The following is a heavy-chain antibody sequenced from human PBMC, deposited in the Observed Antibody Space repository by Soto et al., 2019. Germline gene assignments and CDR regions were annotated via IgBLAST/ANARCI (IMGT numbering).Heavy chain of an antibody. V-gene: IGHV3-30*18. D-gene: IGHD3-22*01. Sequence: PGGSLRLSCAASGFIFSHYGMHWVRQAPGKGLEWVAARLHDGTNTYYADSVKGRFTISRDNSKNTLYLQMNSLRAEDTAHYYCAKDRYYYDSSLQYWGQGALVTVSS. J-gene: IGHJ4*02. CDR1: GFIFSHYG. CDR3: AKDRYYYDSSLQY. CDR2: RLHDGTNT.